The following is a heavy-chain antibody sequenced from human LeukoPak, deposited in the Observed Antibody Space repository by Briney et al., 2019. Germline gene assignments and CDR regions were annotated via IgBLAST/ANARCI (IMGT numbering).Heavy chain of an antibody. CDR3: ARWNIRGTAHQLDY. Sequence: PGGSLRLSCAASGFTLSSHWMTWVRQTPGKGVEWVANINQDGSARYYVDSVKGRFTISRDNAKNSVFLQMNSLRAEDTALYYCARWNIRGTAHQLDYWGQGTLVTVSS. V-gene: IGHV3-7*01. CDR2: INQDGSAR. D-gene: IGHD2/OR15-2a*01. J-gene: IGHJ4*02. CDR1: GFTLSSHW.